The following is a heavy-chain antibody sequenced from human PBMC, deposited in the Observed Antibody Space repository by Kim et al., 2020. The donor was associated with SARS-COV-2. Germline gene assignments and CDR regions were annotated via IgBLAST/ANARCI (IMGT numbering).Heavy chain of an antibody. CDR3: ARDLLKDYGGAYYYYYGMDV. D-gene: IGHD4-17*01. J-gene: IGHJ6*02. V-gene: IGHV1-3*01. CDR2: INAGNGKT. CDR1: GYTFTSYA. Sequence: ASVKVSCKASGYTFTSYAMHWVRQAPGQRLEWMGWINAGNGKTKYSQKFQGRVTITRDTSASTAYMELSSLRSEDTAVYYCARDLLKDYGGAYYYYYGMDVWGQGTTVTVSS.